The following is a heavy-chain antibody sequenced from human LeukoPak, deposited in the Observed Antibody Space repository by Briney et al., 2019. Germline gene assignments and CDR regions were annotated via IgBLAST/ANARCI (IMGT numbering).Heavy chain of an antibody. Sequence: SQTLSLTCAISGDSVSNNSAAWIWVRQSPSRGLEWLGRTYYKSRWYNDYAVSVKSRISINPDTSKNQFSLKLNSVTGADTAVYYCAKYGPGSGSYSTSWYFHQWGQGTLVTVSS. D-gene: IGHD1-26*01. CDR1: GDSVSNNSAA. CDR3: AKYGPGSGSYSTSWYFHQ. V-gene: IGHV6-1*01. CDR2: TYYKSRWYN. J-gene: IGHJ4*02.